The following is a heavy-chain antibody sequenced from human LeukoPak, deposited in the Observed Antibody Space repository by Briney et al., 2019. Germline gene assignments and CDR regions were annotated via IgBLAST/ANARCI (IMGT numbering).Heavy chain of an antibody. CDR3: ARQTKSIAARRNWFDP. D-gene: IGHD6-6*01. J-gene: IGHJ5*02. CDR2: IYYSGST. V-gene: IGHV4-39*01. Sequence: SETLSLTCTVSGGSISSSSYYWGWIRQPPGKGLEWIGSIYYSGSTYYNPSLKSRVTISVDTSKNQFSLKLGSVTAADTAVYYCARQTKSIAARRNWFDPWGQGTLVTVSS. CDR1: GGSISSSSYY.